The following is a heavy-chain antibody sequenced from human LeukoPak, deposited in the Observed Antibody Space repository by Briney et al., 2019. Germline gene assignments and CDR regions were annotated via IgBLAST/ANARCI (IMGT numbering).Heavy chain of an antibody. V-gene: IGHV4-39*07. D-gene: IGHD2-15*01. Sequence: SETLSLTCTVSGGSISSSSYYWGWIRQPPGKGLEWIGSIYYSGSTYYNPSLKSRVTISVGTSKNQFSLKLSSVTAADTAVYYCAILTCSGGSCPPYFDYWGQGTLVTVSS. J-gene: IGHJ4*02. CDR2: IYYSGST. CDR3: AILTCSGGSCPPYFDY. CDR1: GGSISSSSYY.